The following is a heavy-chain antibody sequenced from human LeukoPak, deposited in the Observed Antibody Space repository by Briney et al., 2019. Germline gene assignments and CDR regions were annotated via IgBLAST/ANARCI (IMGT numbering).Heavy chain of an antibody. Sequence: PSETLSLTCTVSGGSISSGSYYWSWIRQPAGKGLEWIGRIYSSGSTNYNPSLKSRVTISVDTSKNQFSLKLSSVTAADTAVYYCARETSDSWVTGTYYYMDVWGKGTTVTISS. CDR1: GGSISSGSYY. V-gene: IGHV4-61*02. D-gene: IGHD1-20*01. CDR3: ARETSDSWVTGTYYYMDV. J-gene: IGHJ6*03. CDR2: IYSSGST.